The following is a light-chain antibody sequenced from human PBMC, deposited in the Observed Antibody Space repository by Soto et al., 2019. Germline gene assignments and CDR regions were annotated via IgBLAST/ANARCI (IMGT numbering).Light chain of an antibody. J-gene: IGLJ1*01. V-gene: IGLV2-14*01. CDR1: SSDTAGYNY. Sequence: QSVLTQPASVSGSPGQSITISCTGTSSDTAGYNYVSWYQQHPGKAPKLMIYEVSNRPSGVSNRFSGSQSGITASLTISGLQAEDEANYYCSSYTTSNTPLYVFGTGTKVTVL. CDR2: EVS. CDR3: SSYTTSNTPLYV.